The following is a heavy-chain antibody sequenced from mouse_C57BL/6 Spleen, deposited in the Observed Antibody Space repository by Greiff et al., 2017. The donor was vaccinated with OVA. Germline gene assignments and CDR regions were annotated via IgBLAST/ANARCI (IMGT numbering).Heavy chain of an antibody. CDR3: ARELTGTPYFGY. V-gene: IGHV1-52*01. J-gene: IGHJ2*01. D-gene: IGHD4-1*01. Sequence: QVQLQQPGAELVRPGSSVKLSCKASGYTFTSYWMHWVKQRPIQGLEWIGNIDPSDSETHYNQKFKDKATLTVDKSSSTAYMQLSSLTSEDTAVYYCARELTGTPYFGYWGQGTTLTVSS. CDR2: IDPSDSET. CDR1: GYTFTSYW.